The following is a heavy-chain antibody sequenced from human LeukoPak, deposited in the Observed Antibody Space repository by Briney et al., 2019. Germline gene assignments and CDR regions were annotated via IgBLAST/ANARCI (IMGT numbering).Heavy chain of an antibody. Sequence: PSETLSLTCAVYGGSFSGYYWSWIRQPPGKGLEWIGEINHSGSTNYNPSLKSRVNISVDTSKNQFSLKLSSVTAADTAVYYCARGKGYYYYYGMDVWGQGTTVTVSS. CDR3: ARGKGYYYYYGMDV. CDR2: INHSGST. J-gene: IGHJ6*02. CDR1: GGSFSGYY. V-gene: IGHV4-34*01.